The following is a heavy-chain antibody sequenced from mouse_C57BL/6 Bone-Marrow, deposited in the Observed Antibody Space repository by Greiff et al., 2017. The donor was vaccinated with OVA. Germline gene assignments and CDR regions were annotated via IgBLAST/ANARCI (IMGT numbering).Heavy chain of an antibody. CDR1: GFTFSDYG. CDR2: ISNLAYSI. J-gene: IGHJ3*01. D-gene: IGHD2-1*01. V-gene: IGHV5-15*01. Sequence: EVHLVASGGGLVQPGGSLKLSCAASGFTFSDYGMAWVRQAPRKGPEWVAFISNLAYSIYYAANVTGRFTITRANAKHTLYMEMSSLRSEDTAMYYCARHAGGYGNRFAYWGQGTLGTVSA. CDR3: ARHAGGYGNRFAY.